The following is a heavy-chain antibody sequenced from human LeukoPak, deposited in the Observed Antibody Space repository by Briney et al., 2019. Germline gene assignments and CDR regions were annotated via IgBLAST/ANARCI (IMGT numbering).Heavy chain of an antibody. CDR1: GFPFSNAW. D-gene: IGHD1-26*01. CDR2: IISKAGGETT. CDR3: EVGATGPMM. V-gene: IGHV3-15*01. J-gene: IGHJ1*01. Sequence: AGGSLRLSCATSGFPFSNAWMSWVRQPPGKGLEWVGRIISKAGGETTNYSTPVEGRFIISRDNSKNILYLQMNSLKIEDTAVYYCEVGATGPMMGGQGTLVTVSS.